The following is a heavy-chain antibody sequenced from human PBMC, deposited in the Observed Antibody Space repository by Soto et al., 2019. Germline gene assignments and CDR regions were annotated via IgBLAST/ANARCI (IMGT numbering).Heavy chain of an antibody. V-gene: IGHV4-34*01. Sequence: QVQLQQWGAGLLKPSETLSLTCAVYGGSFSGYYWSWIRQPPGKGLEGIGEINHSGSTNYNPSLKSRITIXVDTSKNQFSLKLSSVTAADTAVYYCARDYYDSSGRPAIDYWGQGTLVTVSS. CDR2: INHSGST. D-gene: IGHD3-22*01. CDR3: ARDYYDSSGRPAIDY. J-gene: IGHJ4*02. CDR1: GGSFSGYY.